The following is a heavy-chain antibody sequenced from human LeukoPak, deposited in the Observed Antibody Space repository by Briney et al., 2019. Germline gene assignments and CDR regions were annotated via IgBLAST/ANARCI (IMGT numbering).Heavy chain of an antibody. CDR1: GGTFSSYA. Sequence: SVKVSCKASGGTFSSYATSWVRQAPGQGLEWMGRIIPILGIANYAQKFQGRVTITADKSTSTAYMELSSLRSEDTAVYYCARGDILTGYYYDYWGQGTLVTVSS. CDR2: IIPILGIA. J-gene: IGHJ4*02. V-gene: IGHV1-69*04. CDR3: ARGDILTGYYYDY. D-gene: IGHD3-9*01.